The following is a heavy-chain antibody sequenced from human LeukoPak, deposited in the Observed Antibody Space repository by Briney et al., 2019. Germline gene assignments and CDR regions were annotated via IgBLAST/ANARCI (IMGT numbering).Heavy chain of an antibody. Sequence: GGSLRLSCAASGFTFSSYGMHWVRQAPGKGLEWVAVISYDGSNKYYADSVKGRFTISRDNSQNTVSLQLNNLRIEDTALYYCAKTSLSDPSGHYYYMDVWGKGTTVTVSS. CDR3: AKTSLSDPSGHYYYMDV. J-gene: IGHJ6*03. V-gene: IGHV3-30*18. D-gene: IGHD3-3*01. CDR2: ISYDGSNK. CDR1: GFTFSSYG.